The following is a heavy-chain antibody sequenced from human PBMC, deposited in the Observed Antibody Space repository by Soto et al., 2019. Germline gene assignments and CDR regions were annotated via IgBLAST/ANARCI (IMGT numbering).Heavy chain of an antibody. CDR3: ARVSATGTRWLDS. V-gene: IGHV4-31*03. CDR1: GGSFNSGAYY. D-gene: IGHD6-13*01. J-gene: IGHJ5*01. Sequence: SETLSLTCTVSGGSFNSGAYYWSWIRQLPGKGLEWIGYINYRETTYYNPSLKSRVTISRDPSKRQFSLRVNSVTAADTAVYYCARVSATGTRWLDSWGQGTQVTVSS. CDR2: INYRETT.